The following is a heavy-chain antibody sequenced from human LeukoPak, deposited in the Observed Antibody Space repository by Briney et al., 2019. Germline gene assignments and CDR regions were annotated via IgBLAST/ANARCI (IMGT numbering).Heavy chain of an antibody. CDR2: INPSRGGT. CDR3: ARAGVWDYSDSGGYHNAAFDI. Sequence: ASVKVSCKASGYTFTDYYMHWVRQAPGQGLEWMGWINPSRGGTNYAQKFQGRVTVTRDTSISTAYMDLSRLRSDDTAVYYCARAGVWDYSDSGGYHNAAFDIWGQGTMVTVSS. D-gene: IGHD3-22*01. V-gene: IGHV1-2*02. J-gene: IGHJ3*02. CDR1: GYTFTDYY.